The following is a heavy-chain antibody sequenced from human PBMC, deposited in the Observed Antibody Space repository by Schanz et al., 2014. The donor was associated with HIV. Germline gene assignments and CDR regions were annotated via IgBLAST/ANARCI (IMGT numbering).Heavy chain of an antibody. V-gene: IGHV1-18*01. CDR1: GGSFSSYA. CDR2: ISAHNGDT. D-gene: IGHD5-18*01. CDR3: AREYSTWDRHFDY. J-gene: IGHJ4*02. Sequence: QVQLVQSGAEVKKPGSSVTVSCKASGGSFSSYAINWVRQAPGQGLEWMGWISAHNGDTNYAQKFQGRITLTTDSPTNTAYLELRSLTSDDTAVYYCAREYSTWDRHFDYWGQGTLVTVSS.